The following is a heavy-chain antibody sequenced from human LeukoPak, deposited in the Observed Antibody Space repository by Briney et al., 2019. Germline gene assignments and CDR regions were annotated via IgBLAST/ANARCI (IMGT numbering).Heavy chain of an antibody. D-gene: IGHD3-3*01. V-gene: IGHV3-30*18. CDR1: GFTFSSYG. CDR2: ISYDGSNK. Sequence: PGGSLRLSCAASGFTFSSYGMHWGRQAPGKGLEWVAVISYDGSNKYYADSVKGRFTISRDNSKNTLYLQMNSLRAEDTAVYYCAKGRNYDFWSGYHRGSYYYYGMDVWGQGTTVTVSS. J-gene: IGHJ6*02. CDR3: AKGRNYDFWSGYHRGSYYYYGMDV.